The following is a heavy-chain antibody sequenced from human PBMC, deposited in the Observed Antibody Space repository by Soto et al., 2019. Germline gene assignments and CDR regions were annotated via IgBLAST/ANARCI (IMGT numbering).Heavy chain of an antibody. D-gene: IGHD1-26*01. CDR3: VRACLVGLTTSDYIDY. CDR1: GGSISNYY. CDR2: ISDSGST. Sequence: SETLSLTCNVSGGSISNYYWNWIRQPPGKRLEWIGYISDSGSTKYNPSLMSRVTISADMSKNQVSLKVKSVAAADTAIYYCVRACLVGLTTSDYIDYWGQGTLVTVSS. V-gene: IGHV4-59*01. J-gene: IGHJ4*02.